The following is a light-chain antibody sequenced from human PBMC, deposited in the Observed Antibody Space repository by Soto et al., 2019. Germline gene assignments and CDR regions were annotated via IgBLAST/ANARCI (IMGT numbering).Light chain of an antibody. CDR1: QGITSY. CDR3: QHIYSHLLT. V-gene: IGKV1-9*01. J-gene: IGKJ4*01. Sequence: IQLTQSPSSLSASVGDRVTITCRASQGITSYLAWYQQRPGKAPRLLIYSASTLQSGVPSRFSGSGYGTDVRRTGSKLQPEDFATYSFQHIYSHLLTLGGGAKVDIK. CDR2: SAS.